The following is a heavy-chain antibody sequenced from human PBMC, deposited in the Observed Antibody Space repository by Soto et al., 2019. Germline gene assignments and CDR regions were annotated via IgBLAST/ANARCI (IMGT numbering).Heavy chain of an antibody. CDR1: GGSISSGGYY. V-gene: IGHV4-31*03. J-gene: IGHJ5*02. Sequence: SETLSLTCTVSGGSISSGGYYWSWIRQHPGKGLEWIGYIYYSGSTYYNPSLKSRVTISVDTSKNQFSLKLSSVTAADTAVYYCARAPDYGDYELDWFDPWGQGTLVTVSS. CDR3: ARAPDYGDYELDWFDP. D-gene: IGHD4-17*01. CDR2: IYYSGST.